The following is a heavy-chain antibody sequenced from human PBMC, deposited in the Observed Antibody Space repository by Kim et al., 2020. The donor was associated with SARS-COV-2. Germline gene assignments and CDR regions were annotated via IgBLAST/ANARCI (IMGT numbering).Heavy chain of an antibody. CDR2: IYPGDSDT. V-gene: IGHV5-51*01. J-gene: IGHJ6*02. D-gene: IGHD3-9*01. Sequence: GESLKISCKGSGYSFTSYWIGWVRQMPGKGLEWMGIIYPGDSDTRYSPSFQGQVTISADKSISTAYLQWSSLKASDTAMYYCARHYASTGLRYFDRWYYYGMDVWGQGTTVTVSS. CDR3: ARHYASTGLRYFDRWYYYGMDV. CDR1: GYSFTSYW.